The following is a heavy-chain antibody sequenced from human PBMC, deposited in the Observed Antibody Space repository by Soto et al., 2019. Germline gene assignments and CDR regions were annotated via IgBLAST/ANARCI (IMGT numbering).Heavy chain of an antibody. CDR2: IDHSGRT. V-gene: IGHV4-34*01. Sequence: QVQLQQWGAGLLKPSETLSLTCAVYGGSFSGYYWSWIRQPPGTGLEWIGEIDHSGRTNYNPALNSRVTRPVYTPNNQFSLKKSSVTAAYTAVYYCASSSSGYSEHVAYYYYGMDVWGQGTTVTVSS. D-gene: IGHD6-13*01. J-gene: IGHJ6*02. CDR3: ASSSSGYSEHVAYYYYGMDV. CDR1: GGSFSGYY.